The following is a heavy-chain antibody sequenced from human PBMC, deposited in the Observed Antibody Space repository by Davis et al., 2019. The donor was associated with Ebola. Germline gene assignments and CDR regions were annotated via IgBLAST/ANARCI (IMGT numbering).Heavy chain of an antibody. CDR1: GYSFTSSW. CDR2: IYPGDSHT. J-gene: IGHJ6*02. Sequence: GESLKISCKGSGYSFTSSWIGWVRQMPGQGPEWMGIIYPGDSHTTYSPSFQGQVTISAAKSISTAYLQWSSLKASDTAMYFCAGASYYYYGMDVWGQGTTVTVSS. V-gene: IGHV5-51*01. CDR3: AGASYYYYGMDV.